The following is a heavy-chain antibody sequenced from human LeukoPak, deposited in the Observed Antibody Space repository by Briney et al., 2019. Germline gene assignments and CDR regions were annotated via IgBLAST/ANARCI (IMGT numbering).Heavy chain of an antibody. V-gene: IGHV3-21*01. CDR2: ISSSSSYI. D-gene: IGHD1-26*01. Sequence: KPGGSLRLSCAASGFTFSSYRMNWVRQAPGKGLEWVSSISSSSSYIYYADSVKGRFTISRDNAKNSLYLQMNSLRAEDTAVYYCAIIYLIVEATTFDYWGQGTLVTVSS. J-gene: IGHJ4*02. CDR3: AIIYLIVEATTFDY. CDR1: GFTFSSYR.